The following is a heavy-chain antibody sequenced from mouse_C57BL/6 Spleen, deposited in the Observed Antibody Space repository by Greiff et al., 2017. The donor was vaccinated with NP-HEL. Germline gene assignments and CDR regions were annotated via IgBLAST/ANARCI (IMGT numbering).Heavy chain of an antibody. Sequence: EVKLMESGPELVKPGASVKISCKASGYSFTDYNMNWVKQSNGKSLEWIGVINPNYGTTSYNQKFKGKATLTVDQSSSTAYMQLNSLTSEDSAVYYCARAYYDYDAAWFAYWGQGTLVTVSA. CDR1: GYSFTDYN. J-gene: IGHJ3*01. CDR3: ARAYYDYDAAWFAY. V-gene: IGHV1-39*01. D-gene: IGHD2-4*01. CDR2: INPNYGTT.